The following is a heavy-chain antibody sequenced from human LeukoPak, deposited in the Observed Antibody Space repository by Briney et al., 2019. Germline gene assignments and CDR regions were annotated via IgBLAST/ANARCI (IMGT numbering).Heavy chain of an antibody. V-gene: IGHV4-38-2*01. CDR1: GYSISSGYD. J-gene: IGHJ6*03. Sequence: SETPSLTCAVSGYSISSGYDWGWIRQPPGKGLEWIGSIYHSGSTYYNPSLKSRVTISVDTSKNQFSLKLSSVTAADTAVYYCARGARSAYCSSTSCHYYYYMDVWGKGTTVTVSS. D-gene: IGHD2-2*01. CDR3: ARGARSAYCSSTSCHYYYYMDV. CDR2: IYHSGST.